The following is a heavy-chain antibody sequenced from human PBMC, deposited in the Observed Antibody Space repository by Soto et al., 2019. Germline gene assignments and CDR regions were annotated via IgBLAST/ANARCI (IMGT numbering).Heavy chain of an antibody. CDR1: GFTFSSYW. CDR2: IKQDGSEK. Sequence: GGSLRLSCAASGFTFSSYWMSWVRQAPGKGLEWVANIKQDGSEKYYVESENGRFTISRDNAKNSLYLQMNSMRAEDTAVYYCARGPGYDGNDHFDYWGQGTLVTVSS. J-gene: IGHJ4*02. V-gene: IGHV3-7*01. D-gene: IGHD5-12*01. CDR3: ARGPGYDGNDHFDY.